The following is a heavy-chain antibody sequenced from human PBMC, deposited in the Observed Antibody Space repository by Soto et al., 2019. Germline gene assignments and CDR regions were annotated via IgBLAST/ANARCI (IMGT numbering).Heavy chain of an antibody. J-gene: IGHJ5*02. CDR1: GFTFISYA. Sequence: GGSLRLSCAASGFTFISYAMSWVRQAPGKGLEWVSAISGSGGSTYYADSVKGRFTISRDNSKNTLYLQMNSLRAEDTAVYYCAKDSGLPYDFWSGYSYNWFDPWGQGTLVTVSS. CDR2: ISGSGGST. CDR3: AKDSGLPYDFWSGYSYNWFDP. V-gene: IGHV3-23*01. D-gene: IGHD3-3*01.